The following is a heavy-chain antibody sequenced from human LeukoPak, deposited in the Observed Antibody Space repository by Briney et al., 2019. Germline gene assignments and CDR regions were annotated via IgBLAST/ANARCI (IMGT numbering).Heavy chain of an antibody. CDR2: ISYDGSNK. D-gene: IGHD6-6*01. V-gene: IGHV3-30*04. Sequence: PGGSLRLSCAASGFTFSSYAMHWVRQAPGKGLEWVAVISYDGSNKYYADSVKGRFTISRDNSKNTLYLQMNSLRAEDTAVYYCAKSSGKIAARPVDYWGQGTLVTVSS. CDR1: GFTFSSYA. J-gene: IGHJ4*02. CDR3: AKSSGKIAARPVDY.